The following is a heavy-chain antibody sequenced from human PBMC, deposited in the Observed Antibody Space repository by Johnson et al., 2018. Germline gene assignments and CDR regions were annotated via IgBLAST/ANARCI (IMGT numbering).Heavy chain of an antibody. J-gene: IGHJ3*02. CDR2: ISGSGGST. CDR1: GFTFSSYA. V-gene: IGHV3-23*04. D-gene: IGHD3-10*01. CDR3: AKTSVGFGESDAFDI. Sequence: VQLVETGGGLVQPGGSLRLSCAASGFTFSSYAMSWVRQAPGKGLEWVSAISGSGGSTYYADSVKGRFTISRDNSKNTLYLQMKRLRAGETAVYYCAKTSVGFGESDAFDIWGQGTTVTVSS.